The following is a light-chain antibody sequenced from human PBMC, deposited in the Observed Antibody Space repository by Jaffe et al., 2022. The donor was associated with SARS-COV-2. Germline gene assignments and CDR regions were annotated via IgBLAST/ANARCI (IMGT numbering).Light chain of an antibody. CDR3: QQYYTTPPT. J-gene: IGKJ3*01. CDR2: WAS. CDR1: QNVFYSSNNKNY. V-gene: IGKV4-1*01. Sequence: DIVMTQSPDSLAVSLGERATINCKSSQNVFYSSNNKNYLAWYQQKPGQPPKLLIYWASTRESGVPDRFSGSGSGTDFTLTISSLQAEDVAVYYCQQYYTTPPTFGPGTRVDIK.